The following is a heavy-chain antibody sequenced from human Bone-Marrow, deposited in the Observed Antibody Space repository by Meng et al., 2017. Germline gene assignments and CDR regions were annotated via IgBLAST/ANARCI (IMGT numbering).Heavy chain of an antibody. V-gene: IGHV1-2*06. D-gene: IGHD3-10*01. CDR2: INPNSGGT. CDR1: VYSFTDYY. CDR3: ARVVIRGYEVLGY. J-gene: IGHJ4*02. Sequence: QAQLVQSGAGLRKPGDSVNVSCNASVYSFTDYYLHWLLQDPGQELEWMGRINPNSGGTNYAQKFQGRVTITKDTSISPAYMELSRLRSDDTAVYFCARVVIRGYEVLGYWGQGTLVTVSS.